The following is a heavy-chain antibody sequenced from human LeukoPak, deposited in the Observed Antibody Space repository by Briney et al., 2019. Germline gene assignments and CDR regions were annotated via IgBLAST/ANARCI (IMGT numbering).Heavy chain of an antibody. CDR3: ARDFFRWDLGGLSY. Sequence: GGSLRLSCAASGFTFSSYWMSWVRQAPGKGLEWVANIKQDGSEKYYVDSVKGRFTISRDNAKNSLYLQMNSLRAEDTAVYYCARDFFRWDLGGLSYWGQGTLVTASS. J-gene: IGHJ4*02. CDR2: IKQDGSEK. CDR1: GFTFSSYW. D-gene: IGHD3-16*01. V-gene: IGHV3-7*01.